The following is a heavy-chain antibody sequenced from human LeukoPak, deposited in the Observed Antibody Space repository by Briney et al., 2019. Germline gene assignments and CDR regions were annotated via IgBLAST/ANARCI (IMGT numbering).Heavy chain of an antibody. Sequence: GGSLRLSCAASGFTFSTYAMSWVRQAPGKGLEWVAAISGGIMINTYYTDSVKGRFTISRDNSKNTLYLQMNNLRAEDTAVYYCARDGQDIPFDYWGQGTLVTVSS. CDR2: ISGGIMINT. CDR1: GFTFSTYA. V-gene: IGHV3-23*01. D-gene: IGHD2-15*01. CDR3: ARDGQDIPFDY. J-gene: IGHJ4*02.